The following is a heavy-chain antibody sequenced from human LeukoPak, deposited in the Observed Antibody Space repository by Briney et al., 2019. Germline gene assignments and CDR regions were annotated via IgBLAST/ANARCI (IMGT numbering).Heavy chain of an antibody. J-gene: IGHJ3*02. CDR1: GGTFSSYA. CDR3: AINPLETYYYDSSGYYGAFDI. Sequence: SVKVSCKASGGTFSSYAISWVRQAPGQGLEWMGGIIPIFGTANYAQKFQGRVTITADEPTSTAYMELSSLRSEDTAVYYCAINPLETYYYDSSGYYGAFDIWGQGTMVAVSP. D-gene: IGHD3-22*01. V-gene: IGHV1-69*13. CDR2: IIPIFGTA.